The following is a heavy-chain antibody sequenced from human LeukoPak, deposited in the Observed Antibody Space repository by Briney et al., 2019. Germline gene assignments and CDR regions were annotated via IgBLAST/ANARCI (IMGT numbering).Heavy chain of an antibody. Sequence: ASVKVSCKASGYTFTSYGISWVRQAPGQGLEWMGWISTYSGNTNYAQKLQGRVTMTTDTSTSTAYMELRSLRSDDTAVYYCARDPLYSSSWYVVPDCWGQGTLVTVSS. CDR2: ISTYSGNT. J-gene: IGHJ4*02. CDR1: GYTFTSYG. V-gene: IGHV1-18*01. CDR3: ARDPLYSSSWYVVPDC. D-gene: IGHD6-13*01.